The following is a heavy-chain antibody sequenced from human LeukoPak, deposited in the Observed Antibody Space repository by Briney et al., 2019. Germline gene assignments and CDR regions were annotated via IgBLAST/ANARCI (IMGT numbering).Heavy chain of an antibody. CDR3: ARDSSFERDYYYGMDV. J-gene: IGHJ6*02. Sequence: ASVKVSCKASGYTFTCYYMHWVRQAPGQGLEWMGWINPNSGGTNYAQKFQGRVTMTRDTSISTAYMELSRLRSDDTAVYYCARDSSFERDYYYGMDVWGQGTTVTVSS. CDR2: INPNSGGT. CDR1: GYTFTCYY. V-gene: IGHV1-2*02.